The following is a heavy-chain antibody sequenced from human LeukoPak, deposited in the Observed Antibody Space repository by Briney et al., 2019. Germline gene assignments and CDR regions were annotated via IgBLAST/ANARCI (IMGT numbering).Heavy chain of an antibody. Sequence: RASGPALLKPTQTLRLTCTFSGFLRRTSGMCVSWIRQPPENALEWLELLDWDDDKYYSTSLKTRLTISKDTSKNQVVLTMTNMDPVDTATYYCARTRADTTVTTFIHYYYYMDVWGKGTTVTVSS. CDR1: GFLRRTSGMC. CDR2: LDWDDDK. D-gene: IGHD4-17*01. V-gene: IGHV2-70*01. J-gene: IGHJ6*03. CDR3: ARTRADTTVTTFIHYYYYMDV.